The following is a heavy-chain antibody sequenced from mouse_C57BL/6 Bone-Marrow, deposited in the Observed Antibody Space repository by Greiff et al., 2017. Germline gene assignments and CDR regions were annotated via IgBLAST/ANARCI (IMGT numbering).Heavy chain of an antibody. D-gene: IGHD2-2*01. CDR3: ARGSMVTSAWVAY. V-gene: IGHV1-81*01. J-gene: IGHJ3*01. CDR1: GYTFTSYG. CDR2: IYPRSGNT. Sequence: VQLQQSGAELARPGASVKLSCKASGYTFTSYGISWVKQRTGQGLEWIGEIYPRSGNTYYNEKFKGKATLTADKSSSTAYMELRSLTAEDSAVYYCARGSMVTSAWVAYWGQGTLVTVSA.